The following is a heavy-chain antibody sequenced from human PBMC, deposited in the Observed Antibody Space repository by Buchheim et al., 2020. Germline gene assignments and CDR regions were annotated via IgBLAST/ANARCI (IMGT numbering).Heavy chain of an antibody. Sequence: QVQLVESGGGVVQPGRSLRLSCAASGFTFSSYGMHWVRQAPGKGLEWVAVIWYDGSNKYYADSVKGRFTISRDNSKNTLYLQMNSLRAEDTAVYYCARDLAGEYDFWSGYSYNWFDPWGQGTL. J-gene: IGHJ5*02. D-gene: IGHD3-3*01. V-gene: IGHV3-33*01. CDR3: ARDLAGEYDFWSGYSYNWFDP. CDR1: GFTFSSYG. CDR2: IWYDGSNK.